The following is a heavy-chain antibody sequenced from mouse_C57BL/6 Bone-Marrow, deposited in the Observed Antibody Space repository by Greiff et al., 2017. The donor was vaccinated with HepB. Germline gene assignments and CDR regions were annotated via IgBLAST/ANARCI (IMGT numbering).Heavy chain of an antibody. D-gene: IGHD1-1*01. V-gene: IGHV14-4*01. J-gene: IGHJ2*01. Sequence: VQLKESGAELVRPGASVKLSCTASGFNIKDDYMHWVKQRPEQGLEWIGWIDPENGDTEYDSKFQCKATITADTSSNTAYLQLSSLTSEDTAVYYCTTSTTNYFDYWGQGTTLTVSS. CDR2: IDPENGDT. CDR3: TTSTTNYFDY. CDR1: GFNIKDDY.